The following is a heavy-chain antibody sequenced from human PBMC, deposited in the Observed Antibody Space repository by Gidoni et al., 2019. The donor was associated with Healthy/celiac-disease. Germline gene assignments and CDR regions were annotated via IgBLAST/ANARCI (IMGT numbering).Heavy chain of an antibody. J-gene: IGHJ3*02. Sequence: QVQLVESGGGVVQLGRSLRTSCAASGFIFRCYPMHWVRQAPGKGLGWVAVISYDGSNKDYADSVKGRFTISRDNSKNTLYLQMNSLRAEDTAVYYCATVGHAFDIWGKGTMVTVSS. CDR2: ISYDGSNK. D-gene: IGHD4-17*01. V-gene: IGHV3-30*04. CDR1: GFIFRCYP. CDR3: ATVGHAFDI.